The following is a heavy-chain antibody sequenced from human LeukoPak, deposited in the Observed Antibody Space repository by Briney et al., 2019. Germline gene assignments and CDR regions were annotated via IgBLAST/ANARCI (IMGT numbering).Heavy chain of an antibody. CDR3: ARSGYLHCSSTSCYTPTFDY. Sequence: GASVKVSCKASGGTFSSYAISWVRQAPGQGLEWMGGIIPIFGTANYAQKFQGRVTITADESTSTAYMELSSLRSEDTAVYYCARSGYLHCSSTSCYTPTFDYWGQGTLVTVSS. CDR1: GGTFSSYA. CDR2: IIPIFGTA. J-gene: IGHJ4*02. D-gene: IGHD2-2*02. V-gene: IGHV1-69*01.